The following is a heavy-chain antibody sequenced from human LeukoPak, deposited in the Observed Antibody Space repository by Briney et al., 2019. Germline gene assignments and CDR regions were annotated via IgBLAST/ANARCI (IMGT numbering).Heavy chain of an antibody. V-gene: IGHV4-4*07. Sequence: PSETLSLTCTVSGGSISSYYWSWIRQPAGKGLEWIGRIYTSGSTNYNPSLKSRVTMSVDTSKNQFSLKLSSVTAADTAVYYCARERTTYYFDSSDYFARGRHAFDIWGQGKMVTVSS. CDR1: GGSISSYY. J-gene: IGHJ3*02. D-gene: IGHD3-22*01. CDR3: ARERTTYYFDSSDYFARGRHAFDI. CDR2: IYTSGST.